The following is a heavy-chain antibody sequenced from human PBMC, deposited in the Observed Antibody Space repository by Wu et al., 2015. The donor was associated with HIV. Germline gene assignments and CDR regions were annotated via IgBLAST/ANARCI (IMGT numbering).Heavy chain of an antibody. D-gene: IGHD2-21*02. Sequence: QVRLVQSGTLVKKPGSSVKISCDASGYTFRDYLIHWFRHIPGGGIEWMGWLNPSGGAVNFRGNFWDRVTLTRKSFDTDAGTVYLEFNAAGPADTAVYYCARRGLXEXCGDWTFQHWGQGTAVIVSS. CDR1: GYTFRDYL. V-gene: IGHV1-2*02. CDR2: LNPSGGAV. J-gene: IGHJ1*01. CDR3: YYCARRGLXEXCGDWTFQH.